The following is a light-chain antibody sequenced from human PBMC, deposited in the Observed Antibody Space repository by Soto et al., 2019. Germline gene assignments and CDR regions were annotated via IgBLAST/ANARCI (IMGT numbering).Light chain of an antibody. CDR2: GAS. Sequence: PGQRVPLSCTASRSVNSYLAWYQQKPGQAPRLLIHGASTRATGFPARFSGSGSGTDFTLTISRLQSEDIAIYYSQNSNTWPWQFGQGTKVDIK. CDR1: RSVNSY. J-gene: IGKJ1*01. CDR3: QNSNTWPWQ. V-gene: IGKV3-15*01.